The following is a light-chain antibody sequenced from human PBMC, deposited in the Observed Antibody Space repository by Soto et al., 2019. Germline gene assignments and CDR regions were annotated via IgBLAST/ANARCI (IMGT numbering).Light chain of an antibody. Sequence: EIVLTQSPGTLSLSPGERATLSCRASQSVSSNFLAWYQEKPGQAPRLLIYGASSRATGIRDRFSGSGSGTDFTLTISRLEPEDFAVYYCRQYGRSLGLAFGGGTKVEIK. CDR1: QSVSSNF. CDR3: RQYGRSLGLA. J-gene: IGKJ4*01. CDR2: GAS. V-gene: IGKV3-20*01.